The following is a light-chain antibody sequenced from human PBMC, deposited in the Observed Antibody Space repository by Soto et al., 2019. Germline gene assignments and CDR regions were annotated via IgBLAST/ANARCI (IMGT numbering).Light chain of an antibody. CDR1: QGISSY. J-gene: IGKJ1*01. CDR3: QHFNSQQWT. CDR2: AAS. Sequence: DIQLTQSPSFLSASVGDRATLTCRASQGISSYLAWYQLKQGKAPKLLIYAASALEIGVPTRFSGSGSGTEFTLTISSLQPEDFATYYCQHFNSQQWTFGQGTKVEIK. V-gene: IGKV1-9*01.